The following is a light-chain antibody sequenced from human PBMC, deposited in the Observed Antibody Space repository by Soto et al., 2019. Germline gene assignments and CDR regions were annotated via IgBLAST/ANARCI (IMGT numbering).Light chain of an antibody. J-gene: IGLJ2*01. CDR1: SSDVGGYNY. Sequence: QSVLTQPASVSGSPGQSITISCTGTSSDVGGYNYVSWYQQHPGKAPKRMIYDVSNRPSGVSDRFSGSKSGNTASLTISGLQAEDEADYYCSSYTSSSNHVVFGGGTKVTVL. CDR3: SSYTSSSNHVV. V-gene: IGLV2-14*01. CDR2: DVS.